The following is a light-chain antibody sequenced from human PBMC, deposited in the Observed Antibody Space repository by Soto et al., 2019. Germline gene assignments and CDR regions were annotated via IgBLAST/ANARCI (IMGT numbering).Light chain of an antibody. CDR3: QRYISAPFT. CDR1: QGISNY. CDR2: AAS. Sequence: DIQMTQSPSSLSASVGDRVTITCRATQGISNYLAWYQQKPGKVPKLLIYAASTLQSGVPSRFSGSGSGTDYTLTISSLQPEDVATYYCQRYISAPFTFGPGTNVDIK. J-gene: IGKJ3*01. V-gene: IGKV1-27*01.